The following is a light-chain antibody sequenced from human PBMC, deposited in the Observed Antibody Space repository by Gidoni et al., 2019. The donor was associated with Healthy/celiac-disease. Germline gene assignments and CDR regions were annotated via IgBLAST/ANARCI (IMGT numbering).Light chain of an antibody. CDR1: QGISHY. J-gene: IGKJ1*01. Sequence: DIQMTQSPSSLSASVGDRVTITCRASQGISHYLACYQQKPGKVPKLLIYAASTLQSGVPSRFSGSGSGTDFTLTISSLQPEDVATYYCQKYNSAPRTFGQXTKVEIK. CDR3: QKYNSAPRT. CDR2: AAS. V-gene: IGKV1-27*01.